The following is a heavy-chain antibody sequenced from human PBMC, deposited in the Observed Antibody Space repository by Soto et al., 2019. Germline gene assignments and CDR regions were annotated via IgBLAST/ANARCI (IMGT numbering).Heavy chain of an antibody. Sequence: SETLSLTCTVSGGSINNNYWSWIRQAPGKGLEWIAYIYDSGSTNYNPSLKSRVTMSVDTSKNQLPLHLRPLTAADTAVYYCAREHGFSYSLNYFDTWGQGTLVTVSS. CDR2: IYDSGST. D-gene: IGHD5-18*01. CDR1: GGSINNNY. CDR3: AREHGFSYSLNYFDT. J-gene: IGHJ5*02. V-gene: IGHV4-59*12.